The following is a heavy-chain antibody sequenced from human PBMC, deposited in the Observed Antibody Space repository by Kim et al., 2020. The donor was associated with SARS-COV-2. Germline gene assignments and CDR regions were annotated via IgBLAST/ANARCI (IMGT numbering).Heavy chain of an antibody. CDR3: ARTTVTTSLYYYYGMDV. D-gene: IGHD4-17*01. Sequence: GESLKISCKGSGYSFTSYWIGWVRQMPGKGLEWMGIIYPGDSDTRYSPSFQGQVTISADKSISTAYLQWSSLKASDTAMYYCARTTVTTSLYYYYGMDVWGQGTTVTVSS. V-gene: IGHV5-51*01. J-gene: IGHJ6*02. CDR2: IYPGDSDT. CDR1: GYSFTSYW.